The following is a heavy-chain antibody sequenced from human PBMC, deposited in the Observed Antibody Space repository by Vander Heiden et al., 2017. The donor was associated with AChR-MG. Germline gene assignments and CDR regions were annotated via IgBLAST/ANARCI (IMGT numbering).Heavy chain of an antibody. CDR1: GGSISRGDYY. CDR3: ARASTYYDILTGYFGSAFDI. CDR2: IYYSGST. V-gene: IGHV4-30-4*01. J-gene: IGHJ3*02. D-gene: IGHD3-9*01. Sequence: QVQLQESGPGLVKPSQTLSLTCTVSGGSISRGDYYWGWIRQPPGKGLEWIGYIYYSGSTYYNPSLKSRVTISVDTSKNQFSLKLSSVTAADTAVYYCARASTYYDILTGYFGSAFDIWGQGTMVTVSS.